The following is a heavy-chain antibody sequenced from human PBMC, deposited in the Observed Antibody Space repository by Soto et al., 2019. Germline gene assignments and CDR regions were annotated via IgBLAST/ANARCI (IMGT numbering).Heavy chain of an antibody. CDR2: INPSGGST. V-gene: IGHV1-46*01. CDR3: AREPSGYCTNGVCYNPVDY. Sequence: ASVKVSCKASGYTFTSYYMHWVRQAPGQGLEWMGIINPSGGSTSYAQKFQGRVTMTRDTSTSTVYMELSSLRSEDTAVYYCAREPSGYCTNGVCYNPVDYWGQGTLVTVSS. J-gene: IGHJ4*02. D-gene: IGHD2-8*01. CDR1: GYTFTSYY.